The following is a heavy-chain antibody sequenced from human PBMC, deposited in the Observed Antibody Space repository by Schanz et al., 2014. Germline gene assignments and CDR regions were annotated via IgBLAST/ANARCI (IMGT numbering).Heavy chain of an antibody. CDR3: ARDRRNADLDY. CDR1: GITFSSHS. CDR2: ITYNGGTI. Sequence: EVQLVESGGGLVQPGKSLRLSCAASGITFSSHSFNWVRQAPGKGLEWISYITYNGGTIYYADSVKGRFTISRDNAKNSLYLEMNSLRAEDTALYYCARDRRNADLDYWGQGTLXTVSS. J-gene: IGHJ4*02. D-gene: IGHD1-1*01. V-gene: IGHV3-48*01.